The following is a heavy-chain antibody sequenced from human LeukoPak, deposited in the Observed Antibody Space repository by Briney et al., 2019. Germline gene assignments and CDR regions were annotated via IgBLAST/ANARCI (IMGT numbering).Heavy chain of an antibody. D-gene: IGHD5-24*01. CDR2: ISAYNGNT. V-gene: IGHV1-18*01. J-gene: IGHJ3*02. CDR1: GYTFTSYG. Sequence: ASVKVSCKASGYTFTSYGISWVRQAPGQGLEWMGWISAYNGNTNYAQKLQGRVTMPTDTSTRTAYMELRSLRSDDTAVYYCVRGRWLQGAFDIWGQGTMVTVCS. CDR3: VRGRWLQGAFDI.